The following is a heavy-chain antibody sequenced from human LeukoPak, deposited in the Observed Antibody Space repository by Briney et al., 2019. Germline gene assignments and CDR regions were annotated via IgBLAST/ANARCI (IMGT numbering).Heavy chain of an antibody. CDR3: ARQVYSGTHYFDY. D-gene: IGHD1-26*01. V-gene: IGHV4-39*01. CDR1: GGSISSRSCC. J-gene: IGHJ4*02. CDR2: IYYSGST. Sequence: SETLSLTCTVSGGSISSRSCCWGWIRQPPGKGLEWIGTIYYSGSTYYNPSLKSRVTISVDTSKNQFSLRLSSVTAADTAVYYRARQVYSGTHYFDYWGQGTLVTVSS.